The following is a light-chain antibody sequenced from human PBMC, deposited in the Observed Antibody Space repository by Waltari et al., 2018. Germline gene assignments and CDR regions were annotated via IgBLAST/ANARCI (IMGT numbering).Light chain of an antibody. J-gene: IGKJ1*01. V-gene: IGKV1-5*03. CDR1: QRVSRW. CDR2: NTS. Sequence: IQITQSPSTLSASVGDRLTITCRASQRVSRWLAWYQQKPGKAPKLLIYNTSTLESGVPSRFSGSGSGTEFSLTINSLQPDDFATYYCQHYSTYSWTFGQGTKLEIK. CDR3: QHYSTYSWT.